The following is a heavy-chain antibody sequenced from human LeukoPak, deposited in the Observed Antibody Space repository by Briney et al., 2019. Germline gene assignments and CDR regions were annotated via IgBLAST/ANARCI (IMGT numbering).Heavy chain of an antibody. CDR2: IKQDGSEK. V-gene: IGHV3-7*03. J-gene: IGHJ4*02. CDR1: GFTFSSYW. CDR3: ARVWYYGSGSYGGGYFDY. Sequence: GGSLRLSCAASGFTFSSYWMSRVRQAPGKGLEWVANIKQDGSEKYYVDSVKGRFTISRDNAKNSLYLQMNSLRAEDTAVYYCARVWYYGSGSYGGGYFDYWGQGTLVTVSS. D-gene: IGHD3-10*01.